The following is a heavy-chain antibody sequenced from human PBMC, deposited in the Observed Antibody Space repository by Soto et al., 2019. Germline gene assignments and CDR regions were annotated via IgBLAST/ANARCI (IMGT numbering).Heavy chain of an antibody. D-gene: IGHD6-6*01. CDR2: INSDGSST. CDR1: GFTFSSYW. J-gene: IGHJ5*02. Sequence: GGSLRLSCAASGFTFSSYWMHWVRQAPGKGLVWVSRINSDGSSTSYADSVKGRFTISRDNAKNTLYLQMNSLRAEDTAVYYCARDDEPIAAPRTYNWFDPWGQGTLVTVSS. CDR3: ARDDEPIAAPRTYNWFDP. V-gene: IGHV3-74*01.